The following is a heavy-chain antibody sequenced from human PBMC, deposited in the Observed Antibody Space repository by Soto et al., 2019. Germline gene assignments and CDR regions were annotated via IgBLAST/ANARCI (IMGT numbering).Heavy chain of an antibody. D-gene: IGHD1-7*01. CDR2: INAGNGNT. CDR1: GYTFTSYA. J-gene: IGHJ3*02. CDR3: AREGRELPFDACDI. Sequence: QVQLVQSGAEEKKPGASVKVSCKASGYTFTSYAMHWVRQAPGQRLEWMGWINAGNGNTKYSQKFQGRVTITRDTSASTTHMELSSLRSEDTPVYYCAREGRELPFDACDIWGQGTMVTVSS. V-gene: IGHV1-3*05.